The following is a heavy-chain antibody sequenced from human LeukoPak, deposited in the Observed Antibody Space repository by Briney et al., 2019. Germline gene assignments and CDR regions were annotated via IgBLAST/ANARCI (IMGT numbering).Heavy chain of an antibody. CDR1: GFTFSSYW. V-gene: IGHV3-7*01. D-gene: IGHD3-22*01. J-gene: IGHJ3*02. Sequence: GGSLRLSCAASGFTFSSYWMSWVRQAPGKGLEWVANIKQDGSEQYYVDSVKGRFTISRDNAKNSLSLQTNSLRVEDTAVYYCARDRGTYYYDSTSHYDAFDIWGQGTMVTVSS. CDR2: IKQDGSEQ. CDR3: ARDRGTYYYDSTSHYDAFDI.